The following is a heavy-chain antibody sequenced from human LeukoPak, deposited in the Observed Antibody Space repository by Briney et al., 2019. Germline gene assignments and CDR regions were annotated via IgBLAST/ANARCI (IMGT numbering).Heavy chain of an antibody. CDR3: AKSATVLLWFGELYFDY. D-gene: IGHD3-10*01. Sequence: GGSLRLSCAASGFTFSSYAMSWVRQAPGKGLEWVSAISGSGGSTYYADSVKGRFTISRDNSKNTLHLQMNSLRAEDTAVYYCAKSATVLLWFGELYFDYWGQGTLVTVSS. CDR2: ISGSGGST. CDR1: GFTFSSYA. J-gene: IGHJ4*02. V-gene: IGHV3-23*01.